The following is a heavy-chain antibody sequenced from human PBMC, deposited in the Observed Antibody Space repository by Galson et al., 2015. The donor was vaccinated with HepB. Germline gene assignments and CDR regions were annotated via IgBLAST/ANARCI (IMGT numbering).Heavy chain of an antibody. D-gene: IGHD6-6*01. J-gene: IGHJ6*02. CDR1: GFTFSSYS. CDR3: ARVGESGIAAPVHKYCYYGMDV. CDR2: ISSSSSYI. V-gene: IGHV3-21*01. Sequence: SLRLSCAASGFTFSSYSMNWVRQAPGKGLEWVSSISSSSSYIYYADSVKGRSTISRDNAKSSLYLQMNSLRAEDTAVYYCARVGESGIAAPVHKYCYYGMDVWGQGTTVTVSS.